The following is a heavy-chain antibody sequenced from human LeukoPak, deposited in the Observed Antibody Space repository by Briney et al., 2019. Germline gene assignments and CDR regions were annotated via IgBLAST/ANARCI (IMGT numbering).Heavy chain of an antibody. J-gene: IGHJ4*02. CDR1: RFNFDDYS. CDR3: AKDRTYSGYDALDY. Sequence: GRSLRPSCAASRFNFDDYSMHWIRQAPGKGLEWVSGISWNSGSAGYADSVKGRFTISRDNAKNSLYLQMNSLRTEDTALYYCAKDRTYSGYDALDYWGQGTLVTVSS. V-gene: IGHV3-9*01. CDR2: ISWNSGSA. D-gene: IGHD5-12*01.